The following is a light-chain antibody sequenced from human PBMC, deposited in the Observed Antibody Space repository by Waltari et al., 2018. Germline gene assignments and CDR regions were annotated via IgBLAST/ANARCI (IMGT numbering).Light chain of an antibody. Sequence: QLVLTQSPSASASLGASVKLTCTLSSGHSSNVIPWHQQQPEKGPRYLMKVNSDGSHSKGDKIPDRFSGSSSGAEHYLTISSLQSEDEADYYCQTGGHGTWVFGGGTKLTVL. CDR2: VNSDGSH. CDR1: SGHSSNV. CDR3: QTGGHGTWV. V-gene: IGLV4-69*01. J-gene: IGLJ3*02.